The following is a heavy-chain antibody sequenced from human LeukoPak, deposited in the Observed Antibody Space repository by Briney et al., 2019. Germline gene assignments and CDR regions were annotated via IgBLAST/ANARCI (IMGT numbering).Heavy chain of an antibody. CDR1: LYTFTGYY. D-gene: IGHD3-10*01. Sequence: ASVKVSCKSSLYTFTGYYMHWVRQAPGQGREWMGLIHPNSGCTNNAQKFQGRVTITRDTYISTAYMYLSRLRADRTAVCYCPWLYCSGSYFGYWGQGTLVTVSS. CDR2: IHPNSGCT. CDR3: PWLYCSGSYFGY. V-gene: IGHV1-2*06. J-gene: IGHJ4*02.